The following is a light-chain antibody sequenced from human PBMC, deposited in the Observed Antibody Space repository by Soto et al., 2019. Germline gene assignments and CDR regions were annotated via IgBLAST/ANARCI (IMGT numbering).Light chain of an antibody. V-gene: IGLV2-8*01. CDR2: EVS. Sequence: QSVLTQPPSASGSPGQSVTISCTGNSNDVGHSSFISWYQQHPGKGPKLIIYEVSKRPSGVPDRFSGSKSGNTASLSVSGCQDEDEADYFCNAQADNGKHVFGTGTKLTVL. CDR1: SNDVGHSSF. J-gene: IGLJ1*01. CDR3: NAQADNGKHV.